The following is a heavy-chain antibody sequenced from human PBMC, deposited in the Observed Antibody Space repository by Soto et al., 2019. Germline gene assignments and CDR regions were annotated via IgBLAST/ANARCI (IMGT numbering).Heavy chain of an antibody. Sequence: SETLSLTCAVYGGSFSGYYWSWIRQPPGKGLEWIGEINHSGSTNYNPSLKSRVTISVDTSKNQFSLKLSSVTAADTAVYYCVREAMIVGIDPWGQGTLVTVSS. CDR1: GGSFSGYY. V-gene: IGHV4-34*01. CDR3: VREAMIVGIDP. J-gene: IGHJ5*02. CDR2: INHSGST. D-gene: IGHD3-22*01.